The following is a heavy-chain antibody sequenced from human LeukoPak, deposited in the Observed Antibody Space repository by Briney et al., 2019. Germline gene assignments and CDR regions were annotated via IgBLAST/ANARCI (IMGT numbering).Heavy chain of an antibody. D-gene: IGHD5-24*01. CDR2: ISSGGST. CDR1: GFTVSSDY. V-gene: IGHV3-66*01. CDR3: GRVGDGYNDNY. J-gene: IGHJ4*02. Sequence: GGSLRLSCAASGFTVSSDYMGWVRQAPEKGLEWVSLISSGGSTYYADSLKGRFTISRDNSKNTLYLQMNSLRAEDTAAYYCGRVGDGYNDNYWGQGTLVTVSS.